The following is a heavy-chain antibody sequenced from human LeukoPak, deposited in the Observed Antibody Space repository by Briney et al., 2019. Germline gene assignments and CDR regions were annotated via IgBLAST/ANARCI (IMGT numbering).Heavy chain of an antibody. Sequence: PGGSLRLSCAASGFTFSSYSMNWVRQAPGKGLEWVSYISSSSSTIYYADSVKGRFTISRDNAKNSPYLQMNSLRAEDTAVYSCARDGGYKIRRAFDIWGQGTMVTVSS. CDR1: GFTFSSYS. J-gene: IGHJ3*02. CDR3: ARDGGYKIRRAFDI. CDR2: ISSSSSTI. D-gene: IGHD5-24*01. V-gene: IGHV3-48*01.